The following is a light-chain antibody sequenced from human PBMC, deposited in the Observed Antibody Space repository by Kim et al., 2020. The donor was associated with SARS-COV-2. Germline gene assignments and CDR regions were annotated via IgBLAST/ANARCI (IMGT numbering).Light chain of an antibody. V-gene: IGKV3-20*01. CDR1: QSFSSTY. CDR2: GAS. Sequence: PGEGGTLSCRASQSFSSTYVAWYQQKPGQAPRLLIYGASSRATGIPDRFSGSGSGTDFTLTISRLEPEDFAVYYCQQYGSSPWTFGQGTKVDIK. CDR3: QQYGSSPWT. J-gene: IGKJ1*01.